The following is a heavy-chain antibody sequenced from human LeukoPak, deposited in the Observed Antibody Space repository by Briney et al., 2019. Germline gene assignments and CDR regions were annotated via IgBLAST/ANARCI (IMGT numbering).Heavy chain of an antibody. V-gene: IGHV4-39*07. J-gene: IGHJ4*02. CDR2: IYYSGST. D-gene: IGHD2-8*01. CDR1: GGSIISPSYY. Sequence: TSETLSLTCTVSGGSIISPSYYWGWIRQPPGKGLEWIGSIYYSGSTYYNPSLKSRVTISVDTSKNQFSLKLSSVTAADTAVYYCARVGLYCTNGVCYAGNLDYWGQGTLVTVSS. CDR3: ARVGLYCTNGVCYAGNLDY.